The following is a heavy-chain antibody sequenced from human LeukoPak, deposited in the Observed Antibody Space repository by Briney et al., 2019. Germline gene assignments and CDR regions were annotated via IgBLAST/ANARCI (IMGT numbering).Heavy chain of an antibody. V-gene: IGHV4-4*07. Sequence: SETLSLTCTVSGGSISSYYWSWIRQPAGKGLEWIGRIYTSGSTNYNPSLKSRVTMSVDTSKNQFSLKLSSVTAVDTAVYYCARGLIGYCSSTSCPNDAFDIWGQGTMVTVSS. D-gene: IGHD2-2*01. CDR3: ARGLIGYCSSTSCPNDAFDI. J-gene: IGHJ3*02. CDR1: GGSISSYY. CDR2: IYTSGST.